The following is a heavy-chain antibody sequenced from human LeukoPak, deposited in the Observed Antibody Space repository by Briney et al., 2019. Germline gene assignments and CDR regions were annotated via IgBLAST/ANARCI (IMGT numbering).Heavy chain of an antibody. CDR3: ARTYSGSSGVGYYFDY. Sequence: SQTLSLTCAISGDSVSSNSAAWSWIRQSPSRGLEWLGRTYYRSKWYNDYAVSVKSRITINPDTSKNQFSLQLNSVTPEDTAVYYCARTYSGSSGVGYYFDYWGQGTLVTVSS. CDR2: TYYRSKWYN. J-gene: IGHJ4*02. V-gene: IGHV6-1*01. CDR1: GDSVSSNSAA. D-gene: IGHD1-26*01.